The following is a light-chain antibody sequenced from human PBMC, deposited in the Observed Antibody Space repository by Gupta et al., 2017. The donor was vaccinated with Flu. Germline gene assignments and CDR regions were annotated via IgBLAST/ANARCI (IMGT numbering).Light chain of an antibody. CDR2: EVN. CDR1: SGIIASSY. CDR3: HPSDKQDQLV. J-gene: IGLJ3*02. V-gene: IGLV6-57*03. Sequence: NFMLTQPHSVSDSPGKTVTISCTRSSGIIASSYVQWFQQRPGSAHTTGIDEVNQRPSGVSDRFSFYVDTDYKYDFQDPFGMKTEDEACLFCHPSDKQDQLVFGGGTKLTVL.